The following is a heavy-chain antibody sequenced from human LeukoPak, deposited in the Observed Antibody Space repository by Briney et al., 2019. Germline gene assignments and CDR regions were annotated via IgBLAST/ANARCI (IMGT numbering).Heavy chain of an antibody. CDR3: VRRIAVAGSDASDI. CDR1: XGSISSNY. D-gene: IGHD6-19*01. J-gene: IGHJ3*02. CDR2: IYYSGGT. V-gene: IGHV4-59*08. Sequence: TLSLTCXXXXGSISSNYWNWIRQPPEKGLEWIGYIYYSGGTKYNPSLKSRVTISVDTSKNQFSLKLSSVTAADTAVYYCVRRIAVAGSDASDIWGQGTMVTVSS.